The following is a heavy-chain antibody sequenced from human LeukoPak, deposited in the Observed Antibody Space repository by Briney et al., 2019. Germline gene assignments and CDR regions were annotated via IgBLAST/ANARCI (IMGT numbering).Heavy chain of an antibody. V-gene: IGHV4-59*08. Sequence: SETLSLTCSVSGDSATSSYWNWIRQPPGKGLEWIGYVSSDGTTNFTPSLRSRLIMSVDTAKNDISLILTSVTGADTAIYYCARLDCLVEGCYNHWGRGTLVTVSS. CDR2: VSSDGTT. D-gene: IGHD2-15*01. CDR1: GDSATSSY. CDR3: ARLDCLVEGCYNH. J-gene: IGHJ4*02.